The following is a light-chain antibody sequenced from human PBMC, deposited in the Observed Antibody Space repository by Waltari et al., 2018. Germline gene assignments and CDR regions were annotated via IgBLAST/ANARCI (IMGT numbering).Light chain of an antibody. CDR1: QSVSSY. CDR2: DAS. Sequence: EIVLTQSPGTLSLSPGERATLSCRDSQSVSSYLAWYQQKPGQPPRLLIYDASNRATGIPDRFSGTGSGTDFTLTISSLEPEDFAVYYCQQRSNWPPLFGGGTKVEIK. J-gene: IGKJ4*01. V-gene: IGKV3-11*01. CDR3: QQRSNWPPL.